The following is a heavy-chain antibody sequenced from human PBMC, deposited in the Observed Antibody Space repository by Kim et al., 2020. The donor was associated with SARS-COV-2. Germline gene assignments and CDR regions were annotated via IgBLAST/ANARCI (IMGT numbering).Heavy chain of an antibody. CDR1: GFTFSSFP. J-gene: IGHJ4*02. CDR3: AKDHHSSPASD. V-gene: IGHV3-23*01. Sequence: GGSLRLSCAASGFTFSSFPMSWVRQAPGKGLEWVSSISTSGGNTYYADSVKGRFTISRDNFENMVFLQMHSLRADDTAVYYCAKDHHSSPASDWGQGTLVTVSS. D-gene: IGHD6-19*01. CDR2: ISTSGGNT.